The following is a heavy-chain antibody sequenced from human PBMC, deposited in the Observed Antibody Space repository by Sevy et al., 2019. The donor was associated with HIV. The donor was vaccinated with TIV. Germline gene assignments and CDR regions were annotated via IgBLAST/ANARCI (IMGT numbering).Heavy chain of an antibody. CDR1: GGSFSGYY. CDR2: INHSGST. CDR3: ARVGVDGGGYYYGMDV. V-gene: IGHV4-34*01. J-gene: IGHJ6*02. D-gene: IGHD3-16*01. Sequence: SETLSLTCAVYGGSFSGYYWSWIRQPPGKGLEWIGEINHSGSTNYNPSLKSRVTISVDTSKNQFSLKLGSVTAADTAVYYCARVGVDGGGYYYGMDVWGQGTTVTVSS.